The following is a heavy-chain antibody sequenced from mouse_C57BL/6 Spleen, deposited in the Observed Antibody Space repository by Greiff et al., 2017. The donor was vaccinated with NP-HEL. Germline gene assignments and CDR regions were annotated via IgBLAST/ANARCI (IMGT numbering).Heavy chain of an antibody. D-gene: IGHD2-1*01. CDR1: GFTFSSYT. CDR3: ARQGIYGNHAY. CDR2: ISGGGGNT. Sequence: EVQRVESGGGLVKPGGSLKLSCAASGFTFSSYTMSWVRQTPEKRLEWVATISGGGGNTYYPDSVKGRFTISRDNAKNTLYLQMSSRRSEDTALYYCARQGIYGNHAYWGQGTLVTVSA. V-gene: IGHV5-9*01. J-gene: IGHJ3*01.